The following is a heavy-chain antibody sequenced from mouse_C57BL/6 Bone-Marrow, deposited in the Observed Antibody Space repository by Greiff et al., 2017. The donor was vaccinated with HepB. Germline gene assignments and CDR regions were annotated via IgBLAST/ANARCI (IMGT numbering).Heavy chain of an antibody. V-gene: IGHV5-17*01. CDR1: GFTFSDYG. D-gene: IGHD2-3*01. CDR2: ISSGSSTI. CDR3: ARRGGWLLLQFDY. Sequence: EVKLVESGGGLVKPGGSLKLSCAASGFTFSDYGMHWVRQAPEQGLEWVAYISSGSSTIYYADTVKGRFTISRDNTTNTLFLQMTSLRAEDTAMYYSARRGGWLLLQFDYGGQGTTLTVSS. J-gene: IGHJ2*01.